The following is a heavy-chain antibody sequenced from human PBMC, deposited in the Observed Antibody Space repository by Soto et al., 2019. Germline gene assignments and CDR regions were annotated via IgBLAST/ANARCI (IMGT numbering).Heavy chain of an antibody. V-gene: IGHV4-34*01. J-gene: IGHJ5*02. CDR1: GGSFRGYY. CDR2: INHSGTT. CDR3: ARGRRFGP. Sequence: PSEPLCLPCGVYGGSFRGYYWSWIRQSPGQGLEWIGEINHSGTTNYNPSLKSRATLSVGTSKKQFCLSLNSVTAADPATYYCARGRRFGPWGQGTVVTVAS.